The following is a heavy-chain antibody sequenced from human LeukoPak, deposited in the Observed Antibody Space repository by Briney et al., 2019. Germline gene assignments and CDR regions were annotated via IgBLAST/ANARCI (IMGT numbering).Heavy chain of an antibody. D-gene: IGHD3-16*02. V-gene: IGHV3-30-3*01. CDR1: GFTFSTYT. CDR2: ILYDGTNQ. Sequence: PGRSLRLSCAASGFTFSTYTMHWVRQAPGKGLEWVAVILYDGTNQYYADSVKGRFTISRDNSKNSLYLQMNSLRTEDTALYYCAKDIKDYDYVWGSYRFDYWGQGTLVTVST. J-gene: IGHJ4*02. CDR3: AKDIKDYDYVWGSYRFDY.